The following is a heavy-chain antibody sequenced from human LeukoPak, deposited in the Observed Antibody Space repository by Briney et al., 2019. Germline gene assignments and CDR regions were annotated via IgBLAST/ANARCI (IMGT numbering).Heavy chain of an antibody. Sequence: ASVKVSCKASGGIFSSYAISWVRQAPGQGLEWMGGIIPIFGTANYAQKFQGRVTITADESTSTAYMELSGLRSEDTAVYYCASHTGDSFRRYYYYGMDVWGKGTTVTVSS. V-gene: IGHV1-69*13. D-gene: IGHD7-27*01. CDR3: ASHTGDSFRRYYYYGMDV. CDR1: GGIFSSYA. CDR2: IIPIFGTA. J-gene: IGHJ6*04.